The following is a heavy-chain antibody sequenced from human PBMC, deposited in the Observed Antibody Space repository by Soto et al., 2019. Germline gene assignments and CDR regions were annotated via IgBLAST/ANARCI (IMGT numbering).Heavy chain of an antibody. CDR2: VNPINGAT. CDR3: GRGPSPRAPAGGTPYYYAMDV. V-gene: IGHV1-8*02. CDR1: GYDFTAYD. J-gene: IGHJ6*02. Sequence: ASVKVSCKASGYDFTAYDINWVRQASGQGLEWMGWVNPINGATGSARRFQGRVSMTRNTATNTAYLELTSLRSDDTAVYYCGRGPSPRAPAGGTPYYYAMDVWGQGTTVTVS. D-gene: IGHD6-13*01.